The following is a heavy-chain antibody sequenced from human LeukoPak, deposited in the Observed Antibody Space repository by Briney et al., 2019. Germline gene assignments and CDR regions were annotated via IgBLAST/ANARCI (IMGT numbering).Heavy chain of an antibody. Sequence: ASVKVSCKVSGYTLTELSMHWVRQAPGKGLEWMGGFDPEDGETIYAQKFQGRVTMTEDTSTDTAYMELSSLRSEDTAVYYCATDIIIPCSGGSCYDYWGQGTLVTVSS. CDR3: ATDIIIPCSGGSCYDY. CDR1: GYTLTELS. J-gene: IGHJ4*02. V-gene: IGHV1-24*01. D-gene: IGHD2-15*01. CDR2: FDPEDGET.